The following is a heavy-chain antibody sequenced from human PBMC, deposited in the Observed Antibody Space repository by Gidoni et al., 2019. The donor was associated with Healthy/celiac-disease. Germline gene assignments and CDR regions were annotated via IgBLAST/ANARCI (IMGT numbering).Heavy chain of an antibody. V-gene: IGHV3-48*03. Sequence: EVQLVESGGGLVQPGGSLRLSCAASGFTFSSYEMNWVRQAPGKGLEWVSYISSSGSTIYYADSVKGRFTISRDNAKNSLYLQMNSLRAEDTAVYYCASFDYYDSSGPFDYWGQGTLVTVSS. CDR3: ASFDYYDSSGPFDY. CDR2: ISSSGSTI. D-gene: IGHD3-22*01. CDR1: GFTFSSYE. J-gene: IGHJ4*02.